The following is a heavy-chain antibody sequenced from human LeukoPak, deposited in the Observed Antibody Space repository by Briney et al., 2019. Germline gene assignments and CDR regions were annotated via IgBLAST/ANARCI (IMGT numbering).Heavy chain of an antibody. Sequence: SETLSLTCAVSGYSISSDNYWVWIRQPPGQGLEWTGGIYHSGSTYCNPSLKSRVTMSVDTSKNQLSLKLSSVTAADTAVYYCARAPRDSSSSNYMRRFDYWGQGTLVTVSS. V-gene: IGHV4-38-2*01. CDR3: ARAPRDSSSSNYMRRFDY. J-gene: IGHJ4*02. CDR2: IYHSGST. D-gene: IGHD3-22*01. CDR1: GYSISSDNY.